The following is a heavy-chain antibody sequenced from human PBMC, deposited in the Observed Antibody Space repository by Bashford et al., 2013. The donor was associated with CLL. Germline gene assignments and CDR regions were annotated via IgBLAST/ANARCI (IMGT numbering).Heavy chain of an antibody. Sequence: ASVKVSCKASGYKFTNYGMSWVRQAPGQGLEWLGWISAYNSNTNYAEKFHGRVTMTTDTSTTTAYMELRSLRSDDTAVYYCARYRADFWSGSYEANYFYYYLDVWGKGTTVTVSS. V-gene: IGHV1-18*01. CDR2: ISAYNSNT. CDR3: ARYRADFWSGSYEANYFYYYLDV. D-gene: IGHD3-3*01. CDR1: GYKFTNYG. J-gene: IGHJ6*03.